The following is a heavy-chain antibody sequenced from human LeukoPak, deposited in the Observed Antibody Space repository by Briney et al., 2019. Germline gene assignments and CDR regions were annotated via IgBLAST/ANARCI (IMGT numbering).Heavy chain of an antibody. CDR3: AREAIDSGWYNFDY. CDR2: ISAYNGNT. J-gene: IGHJ4*02. D-gene: IGHD6-19*01. V-gene: IGHV1-18*01. Sequence: ASVKVSCKASAYTFTNYGISWVRQAPGQGLEWMGWISAYNGNTNYAQKLQGRVTMTTDTSTSTAYMELRSLRSDDTAVYYCAREAIDSGWYNFDYWGQGTLVTVSS. CDR1: AYTFTNYG.